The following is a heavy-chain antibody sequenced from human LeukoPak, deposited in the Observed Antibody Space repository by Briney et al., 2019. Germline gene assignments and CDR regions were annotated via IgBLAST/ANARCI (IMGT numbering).Heavy chain of an antibody. J-gene: IGHJ3*02. V-gene: IGHV3-74*01. CDR1: GFTFSNYA. CDR2: IDLAGEYT. CDR3: ASGNSHAFDI. Sequence: GGSLRLSCAASGFTFSNYAMSWVRQAPGKGLVWVSRIDLAGEYTTYADSVKGRFTISRDNAKNTLYLQMNSLRAEDTAVYYCASGNSHAFDIWGQGTMVTVSS.